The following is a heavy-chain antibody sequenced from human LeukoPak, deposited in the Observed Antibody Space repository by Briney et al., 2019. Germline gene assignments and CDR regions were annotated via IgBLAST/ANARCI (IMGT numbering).Heavy chain of an antibody. D-gene: IGHD3-9*01. V-gene: IGHV1-24*01. CDR3: ATVSNEVGNDILTGYLI. CDR2: FDPEDGET. J-gene: IGHJ4*02. Sequence: ASVKVSCKVSGYTLTELSMHWVRQAPGKGLEWMGGFDPEDGETIYAQKFQGRVTMTEDTSTDTAYMELSSLRSEGTAVYYCATVSNEVGNDILTGYLIWGQGTLVTVSS. CDR1: GYTLTELS.